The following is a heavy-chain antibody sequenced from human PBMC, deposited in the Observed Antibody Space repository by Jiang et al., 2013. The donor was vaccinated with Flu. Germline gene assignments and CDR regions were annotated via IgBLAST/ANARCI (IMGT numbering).Heavy chain of an antibody. V-gene: IGHV1-69*04. CDR3: AREPKIFAGFYYGMDV. CDR1: GGTFSSYA. D-gene: IGHD3-3*01. J-gene: IGHJ6*02. Sequence: SGAEVKKPGSSVKVSCKASGGTFSSYAISWVRQAPGQGLEWMGRIIPILGIANYAQKFQGRVTITADKSTSTAYMELSSLRSEDTAVYYCAREPKIFAGFYYGMDVWGQGTTVTVSS. CDR2: IIPILGIA.